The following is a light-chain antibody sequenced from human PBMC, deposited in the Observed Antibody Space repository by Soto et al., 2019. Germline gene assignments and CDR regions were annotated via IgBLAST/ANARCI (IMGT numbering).Light chain of an antibody. CDR1: SSNIGAGYD. Sequence: QSVLTQPPSVSGAPGQSVTISCTGSSSNIGAGYDVHWYRQLPGTAPKLLIYGNSNRPSGVPDRFSGSNSGTSASLAINGLQAGDEADYYCQSYDTSLSGSYVFGTGTKATVL. CDR2: GNS. V-gene: IGLV1-40*01. CDR3: QSYDTSLSGSYV. J-gene: IGLJ1*01.